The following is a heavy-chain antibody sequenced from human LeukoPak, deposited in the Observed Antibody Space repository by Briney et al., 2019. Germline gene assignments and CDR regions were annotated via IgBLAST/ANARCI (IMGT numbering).Heavy chain of an antibody. J-gene: IGHJ5*02. Sequence: PSETLSLTCTVSGGFISSSSYYWGWIRQPPGKGLEWIGSIYYSGSTYYNPSLKSRVTISVDTSKNQFSLKLSSVTAADTAVYYCARHPIGTTIFGVVIPLDWFDPWGQGTLVTVSS. CDR1: GGFISSSSYY. CDR2: IYYSGST. D-gene: IGHD3-3*01. V-gene: IGHV4-39*01. CDR3: ARHPIGTTIFGVVIPLDWFDP.